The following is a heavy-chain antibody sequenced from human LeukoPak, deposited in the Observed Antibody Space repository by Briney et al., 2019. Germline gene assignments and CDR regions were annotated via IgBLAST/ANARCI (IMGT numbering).Heavy chain of an antibody. Sequence: PSETLSLTCTASGGSISSYYWSWIRQPPGKGLEWIGYIYYSGSTNYNPSLKSRVNISVDTSNNQFTLKLTSVTAADTAVYYCARGLYGDVLDYWGQGTLVTVSS. V-gene: IGHV4-59*01. CDR3: ARGLYGDVLDY. CDR1: GGSISSYY. CDR2: IYYSGST. D-gene: IGHD4-17*01. J-gene: IGHJ4*02.